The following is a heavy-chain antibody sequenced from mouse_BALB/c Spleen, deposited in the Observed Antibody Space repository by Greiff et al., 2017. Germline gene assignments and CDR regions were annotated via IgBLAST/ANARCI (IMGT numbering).Heavy chain of an antibody. J-gene: IGHJ2*01. CDR2: IWGDGST. V-gene: IGHV2-6-7*01. CDR1: GFSLTGYG. Sequence: VQRVESGPGLVAPSQSLSITCTVSGFSLTGYGVNWVRQPPGKGLEWLGMIWGDGSTDYNSALKSRLSISKDNSKSQVFLKMNSLQTDDTARYYCAREGGNYAYYFDYWGQGTTLTVSS. D-gene: IGHD2-1*01. CDR3: AREGGNYAYYFDY.